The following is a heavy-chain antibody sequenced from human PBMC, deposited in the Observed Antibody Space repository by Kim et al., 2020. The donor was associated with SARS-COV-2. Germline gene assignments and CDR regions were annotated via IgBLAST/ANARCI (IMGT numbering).Heavy chain of an antibody. D-gene: IGHD6-19*01. V-gene: IGHV1-8*01. J-gene: IGHJ4*02. CDR3: ARNAGYSSGLFDY. Sequence: YAQKFRGRVTMTRDTSINTAYMELSSLRSEDTAVYYCARNAGYSSGLFDYWGQGPLVTVSS.